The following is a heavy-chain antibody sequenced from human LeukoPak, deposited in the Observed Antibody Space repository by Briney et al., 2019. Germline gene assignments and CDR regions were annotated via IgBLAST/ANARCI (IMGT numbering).Heavy chain of an antibody. V-gene: IGHV3-66*01. D-gene: IGHD3-9*01. CDR2: IYSGGST. CDR3: ARNYYDILTGYRN. J-gene: IGHJ4*02. Sequence: GGSLRLSCAASGFXVSSNYMSWVRQAPGKGLEWVSVIYSGGSTYYADSVKGRFTISRDNSKNTLYLQMNSLRAEDTAVYYCARNYYDILTGYRNWGQGTLVTVSS. CDR1: GFXVSSNY.